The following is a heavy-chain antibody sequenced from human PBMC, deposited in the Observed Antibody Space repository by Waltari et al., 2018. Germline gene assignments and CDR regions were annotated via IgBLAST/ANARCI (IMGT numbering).Heavy chain of an antibody. CDR1: GFTFDDYS. CDR2: ISWNSGSI. Sequence: EVQVVESGGGLVQPGMSLRLSCAASGFTFDDYSMHWVRQAPGKGLEWVSGISWNSGSIGYADSVKGRFTISRDNAKNSLYLQMNSLRAEDMALYYCAKGHISNDFWSGSLDFWGQGTLVTVSS. V-gene: IGHV3-9*03. CDR3: AKGHISNDFWSGSLDF. D-gene: IGHD3-3*01. J-gene: IGHJ4*02.